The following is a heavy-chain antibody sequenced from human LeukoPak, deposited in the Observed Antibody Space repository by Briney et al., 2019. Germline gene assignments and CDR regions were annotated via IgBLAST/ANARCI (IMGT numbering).Heavy chain of an antibody. V-gene: IGHV3-30*04. CDR2: ISYDGSNK. CDR3: ARLLRITMVRGVTNDAFDI. D-gene: IGHD3-10*01. Sequence: GGSLRLSCAASGFTFSSYAMHWVRQAPGKGLEWVAVISYDGSNKYYADSVKGRFTISRDNSKNTLYLQMNSLRAEDTAVYYCARLLRITMVRGVTNDAFDIWGQGTMVTVSS. CDR1: GFTFSSYA. J-gene: IGHJ3*02.